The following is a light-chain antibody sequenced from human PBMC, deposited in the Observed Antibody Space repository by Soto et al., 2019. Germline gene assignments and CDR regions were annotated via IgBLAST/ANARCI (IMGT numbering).Light chain of an antibody. CDR2: ENI. Sequence: QSVLTQPASVSGSPGQSITISCTGTSSDVGGYNYVSWYQQHPGKAPKLLIYENIKRPSGIPDRFSGSKSGTSATLGITGLQTGDEADYYCVTWDSSLSAWVFGAGTKVTVL. CDR3: VTWDSSLSAWV. J-gene: IGLJ1*01. CDR1: SSDVGGYNY. V-gene: IGLV1-51*02.